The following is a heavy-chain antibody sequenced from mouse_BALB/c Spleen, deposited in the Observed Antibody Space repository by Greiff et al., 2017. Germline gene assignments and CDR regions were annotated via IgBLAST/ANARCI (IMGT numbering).Heavy chain of an antibody. V-gene: IGHV5-17*02. Sequence: EVMLVESGGGLVQPGGSRKLSCAASGFTFSSFGMHWVRQAPEKGLEWVAYISSGSSTIYYADTVKGRFTISRDNPKNTLFLQMTSLRSEDTAMYYCARGEVSSYAMDYWGQGTSVTVSS. J-gene: IGHJ4*01. CDR3: ARGEVSSYAMDY. CDR1: GFTFSSFG. D-gene: IGHD1-1*01. CDR2: ISSGSSTI.